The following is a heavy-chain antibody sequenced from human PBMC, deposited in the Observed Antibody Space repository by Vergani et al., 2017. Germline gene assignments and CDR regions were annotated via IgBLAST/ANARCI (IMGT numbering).Heavy chain of an antibody. CDR3: AKDATVGYFDY. Sequence: EVQLMESGGGLVQPGGSLRLSCAASGFTFDDNTMQGVRQAPGKGLEWVSGISWNSGSTGYADSVKGRLTISRDTAKNSLYLQMNSLRAEDTALYYCAKDATVGYFDYWGQGTLVTVSS. CDR2: ISWNSGST. CDR1: GFTFDDNT. J-gene: IGHJ4*02. V-gene: IGHV3-9*01. D-gene: IGHD4-23*01.